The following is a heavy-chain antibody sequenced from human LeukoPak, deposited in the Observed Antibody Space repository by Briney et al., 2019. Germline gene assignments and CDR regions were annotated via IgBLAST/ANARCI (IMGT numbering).Heavy chain of an antibody. Sequence: SETLSLTCTVSGGSISSYYWSWIRQPPGKGLEWIGYIYYSGSTNYNPSLKSRVTISVDTSKNQFSLKLSSVTAADTAVYYCARDLLPSPYDFWSGSPQGDYWGQGTLVTVSS. D-gene: IGHD3-3*01. CDR1: GGSISSYY. CDR2: IYYSGST. V-gene: IGHV4-59*01. CDR3: ARDLLPSPYDFWSGSPQGDY. J-gene: IGHJ4*02.